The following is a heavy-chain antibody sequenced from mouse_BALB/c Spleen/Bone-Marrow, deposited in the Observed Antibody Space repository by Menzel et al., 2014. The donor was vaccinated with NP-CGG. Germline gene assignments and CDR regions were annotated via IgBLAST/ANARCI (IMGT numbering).Heavy chain of an antibody. V-gene: IGHV1-37*01. CDR1: GYSFTDYF. CDR3: GRWAN. J-gene: IGHJ2*02. Sequence: EVKLVESGPELVKPGASVKISCKASGYSFTDYFMNWVKQSHGKSLGWIGRINPYSGDTFYNQKFKAKATLTVDKSSSTALMELLSLTSEDSAVYYCGRWANWGQGTSLTVSS. CDR2: INPYSGDT.